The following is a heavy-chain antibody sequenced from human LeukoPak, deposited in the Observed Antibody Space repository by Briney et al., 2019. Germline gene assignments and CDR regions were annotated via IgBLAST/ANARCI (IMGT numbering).Heavy chain of an antibody. CDR3: ARASITMIVLPDWFGP. CDR1: GGSVSSGSYY. D-gene: IGHD3-22*01. J-gene: IGHJ5*02. V-gene: IGHV4-61*01. Sequence: PSETLSLTCTVSGGSVSSGSYYWSWIRQPPGKGLEWIGYIYYSGSTNYNPSLKSRVTISVDTSKNQFSLKLSSVTAADTAVSHCARASITMIVLPDWFGPWGQGTLVTVSS. CDR2: IYYSGST.